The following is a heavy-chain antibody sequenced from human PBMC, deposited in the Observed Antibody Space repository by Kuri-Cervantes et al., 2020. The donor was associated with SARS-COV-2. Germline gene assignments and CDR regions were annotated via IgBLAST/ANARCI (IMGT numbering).Heavy chain of an antibody. J-gene: IGHJ5*02. CDR2: FDPEDGET. V-gene: IGHV1-24*01. CDR1: GYTFTSYG. CDR3: ATGPPFLEWHNWFDP. Sequence: ASVKVSCKTSGYTFTSYGTTWVRQAPGQGLEWMGGFDPEDGETIYAQKFQGRVTMTEDTSTDTAYMELSSLRSEDTAVYYCATGPPFLEWHNWFDPWGQGTLVTVSS. D-gene: IGHD3-3*02.